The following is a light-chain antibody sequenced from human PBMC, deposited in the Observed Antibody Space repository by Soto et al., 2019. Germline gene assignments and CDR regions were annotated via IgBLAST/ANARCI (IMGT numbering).Light chain of an antibody. CDR2: AAS. V-gene: IGKV1-39*01. Sequence: IHITQAPSSLSASEGDRVTLNGRASLRIGTYLKWFQQKPGKAPKILIYAASSLHSGVPSRFSGSGSGTDFSLTISSLQPEDFATYYCQQSYSTLLTFGQGTKVDIK. CDR1: LRIGTY. J-gene: IGKJ1*01. CDR3: QQSYSTLLT.